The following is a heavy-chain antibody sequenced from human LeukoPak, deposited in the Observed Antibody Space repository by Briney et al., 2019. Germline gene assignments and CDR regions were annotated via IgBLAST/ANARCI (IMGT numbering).Heavy chain of an antibody. CDR1: GYSISSGYY. CDR3: ARFGGGMYSSSSGNWFDP. CDR2: IYTSGST. D-gene: IGHD6-6*01. V-gene: IGHV4-38-2*01. Sequence: PSETLSLTCAVSGYSISSGYYWGWIRQPPGRGLEWIGRIYTSGSTNYKPSLKSRVTISVDTSKTQFSLKLSSVTAADTAVYYCARFGGGMYSSSSGNWFDPWGQGTLVTVSS. J-gene: IGHJ5*02.